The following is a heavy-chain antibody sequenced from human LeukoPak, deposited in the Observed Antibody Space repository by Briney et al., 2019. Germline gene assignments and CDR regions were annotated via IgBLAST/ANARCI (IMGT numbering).Heavy chain of an antibody. CDR2: IDPSDSYT. V-gene: IGHV5-10-1*04. J-gene: IGHJ4*02. Sequence: PGESLKISCKGSGYSFTSYWISWVRQMPGKGLEWMGRIDPSDSYTNYSPSFQGQVTISADKSINTAYLQWSSLRASDTAMYFCARGSSGWFYYFYYWGQGTLVTVSS. D-gene: IGHD6-19*01. CDR1: GYSFTSYW. CDR3: ARGSSGWFYYFYY.